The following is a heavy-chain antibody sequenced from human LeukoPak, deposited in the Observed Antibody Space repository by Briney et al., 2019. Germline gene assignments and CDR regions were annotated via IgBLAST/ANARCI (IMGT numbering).Heavy chain of an antibody. CDR1: GGSFSGYY. CDR2: INHSGST. D-gene: IGHD3-10*01. V-gene: IGHV4-34*01. CDR3: AGRGLQAQQARRYYYYGMDV. J-gene: IGHJ6*02. Sequence: SETLSLTCAVYGGSFSGYYWSWIRQPPGKGLEWIGEINHSGSTNYNPSLKSRVTISVDTSKNQFSLKLSAVTAADTAVYYCAGRGLQAQQARRYYYYGMDVWGQGTTVTVSS.